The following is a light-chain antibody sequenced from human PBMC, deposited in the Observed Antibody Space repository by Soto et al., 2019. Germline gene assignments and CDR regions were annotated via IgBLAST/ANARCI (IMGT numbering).Light chain of an antibody. CDR3: QQYGSSQIT. Sequence: EFVLTQSPGTLSLSPGDRATLSCWASQSVSSSYLAWYQQKPGQAPRLLIYGASSRATGIPDRFSGSGSGTDFTLTISRLEPEDFAVYYCQQYGSSQITFGQGTRLEIK. J-gene: IGKJ5*01. CDR2: GAS. CDR1: QSVSSSY. V-gene: IGKV3-20*01.